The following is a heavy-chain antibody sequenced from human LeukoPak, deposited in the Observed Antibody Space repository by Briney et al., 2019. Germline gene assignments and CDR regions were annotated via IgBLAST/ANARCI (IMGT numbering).Heavy chain of an antibody. Sequence: GGSLRLSCAASGFTVSSNYMSWVRQAPGKGLEWVSVIYSGGSTYYADSVKGRFTISRDNSKNTLYLQMNSLRAEDTAVYYCASAXYLAVXEPXQFDYWGQGTLVTVSS. J-gene: IGHJ4*02. D-gene: IGHD6-19*01. V-gene: IGHV3-53*01. CDR2: IYSGGST. CDR1: GFTVSSNY. CDR3: ASAXYLAVXEPXQFDY.